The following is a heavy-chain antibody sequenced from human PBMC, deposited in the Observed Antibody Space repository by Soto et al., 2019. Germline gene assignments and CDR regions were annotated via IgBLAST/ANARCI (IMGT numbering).Heavy chain of an antibody. CDR1: GGTFSSYA. V-gene: IGHV1-69*01. J-gene: IGHJ4*02. Sequence: QVQLVQSGAEVKKPGSSVKVSCKASGGTFSSYAISWVRQAPGQGREWMGVIIPIFGTANYAQKFQGRVTITADESTNTAYRELSSLRSEDTAWYYCAMIAVAGNYFDYWGQGTLVTLSS. CDR3: AMIAVAGNYFDY. CDR2: IIPIFGTA. D-gene: IGHD6-19*01.